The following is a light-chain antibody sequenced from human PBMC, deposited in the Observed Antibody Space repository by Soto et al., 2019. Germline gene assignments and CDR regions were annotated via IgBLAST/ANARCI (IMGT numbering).Light chain of an antibody. J-gene: IGKJ4*01. Sequence: DIQLTQSPSSLSASVGDRVTITCQASQDINRYVNWYQQQLGKAPKLLMFDAATPESGVPSRFSGSGSGTEFTLTISSLQPEDFATYFCQQYDSLPPTFGGGTKVDIQ. CDR2: DAA. CDR3: QQYDSLPPT. CDR1: QDINRY. V-gene: IGKV1-33*01.